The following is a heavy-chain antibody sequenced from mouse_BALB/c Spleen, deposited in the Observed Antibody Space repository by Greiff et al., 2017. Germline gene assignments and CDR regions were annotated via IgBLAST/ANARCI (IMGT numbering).Heavy chain of an antibody. D-gene: IGHD2-4*01. CDR2: IDPANGNT. J-gene: IGHJ3*01. CDR3: ARSDYDYDGFAY. V-gene: IGHV14-3*02. CDR1: GFNIKDTY. Sequence: EVQLVESGAELVKPGASVKLSCTASGFNIKDTYMHWVKQRPEQGLEWIGRIDPANGNTKYDPKFQGKATITADTSSNTAYLQLSSLTSEDTAVYYCARSDYDYDGFAYWGQGTLVTVSA.